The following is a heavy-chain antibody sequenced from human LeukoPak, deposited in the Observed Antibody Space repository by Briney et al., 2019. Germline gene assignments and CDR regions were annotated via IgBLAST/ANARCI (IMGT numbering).Heavy chain of an antibody. D-gene: IGHD1-26*01. Sequence: GGSLRLSCAATGFTFSGHSMGWVRQAPGRGLEWVSHITSGGTVYYADSVKGRFTISRDNAKNSVYLQMSGLRAEDTAVYYCARARYSGSYGWFDPWGQGTLVTVSS. CDR1: GFTFSGHS. CDR3: ARARYSGSYGWFDP. J-gene: IGHJ5*02. CDR2: ITSGGTV. V-gene: IGHV3-48*01.